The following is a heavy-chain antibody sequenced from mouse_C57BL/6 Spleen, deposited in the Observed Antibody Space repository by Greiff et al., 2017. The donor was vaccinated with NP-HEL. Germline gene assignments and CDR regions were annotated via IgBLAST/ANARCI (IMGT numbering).Heavy chain of an antibody. CDR1: GFTFSSYT. D-gene: IGHD1-1*01. J-gene: IGHJ2*01. V-gene: IGHV5-9*01. CDR3: ARPNNYYGRYFDY. CDR2: ISGGGGNT. Sequence: DVMLVESGGGLVKPGGSLKLSCAASGFTFSSYTMSWVRQTPEKRLEWVATISGGGGNTYYPDSVKGRFTISRDNAKNTLYLQMSSLRSEDTALYYCARPNNYYGRYFDYWGQGTTLTVSS.